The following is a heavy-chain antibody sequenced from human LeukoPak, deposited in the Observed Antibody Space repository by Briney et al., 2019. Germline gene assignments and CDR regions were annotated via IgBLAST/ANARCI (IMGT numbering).Heavy chain of an antibody. V-gene: IGHV1-69*13. CDR1: GGTFSSYA. Sequence: ASVKVSCKASGGTFSSYAISWVRQAPGQGLEWMGGIIPIFGTANYAQKFQGRVTITADESTSTAYMELSSLRSEDTAVYYCARGMVGATQSAAFDIWGQGTMVTVSS. J-gene: IGHJ3*02. CDR3: ARGMVGATQSAAFDI. D-gene: IGHD1-26*01. CDR2: IIPIFGTA.